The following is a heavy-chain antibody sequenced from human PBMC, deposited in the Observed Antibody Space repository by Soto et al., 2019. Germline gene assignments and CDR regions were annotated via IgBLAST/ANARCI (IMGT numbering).Heavy chain of an antibody. J-gene: IGHJ6*03. CDR2: TYYRSKWYN. V-gene: IGHV6-1*01. CDR3: ARDSCLGDFWSGRRGRRSPAYYYYYYMDV. D-gene: IGHD3-3*01. Sequence: PSQTLSLTCAISGDSVSSNSAAWNWIRQSPSRGLEWLGRTYYRSKWYNDYAVSVKSRITINPDTSKNQFSLQLNSVTPEDTAVYYCARDSCLGDFWSGRRGRRSPAYYYYYYMDVWGKGTTVTVSS. CDR1: GDSVSSNSAA.